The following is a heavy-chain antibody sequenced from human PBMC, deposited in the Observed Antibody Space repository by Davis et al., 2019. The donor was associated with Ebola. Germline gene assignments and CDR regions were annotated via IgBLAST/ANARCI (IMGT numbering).Heavy chain of an antibody. CDR1: GFTFADYA. D-gene: IGHD3-3*01. V-gene: IGHV3-9*01. CDR3: AKDLGYYDFWSGYRHYYYGMDV. CDR2: ISWNSGSI. J-gene: IGHJ6*02. Sequence: GGSLRLSCAASGFTFADYAMHWVRQAPGKGLEWVSGISWNSGSIGYADSVKGRFTISRDNSKNTLYLQMNSLRAEDTAVYYCAKDLGYYDFWSGYRHYYYGMDVWGQGTTVTVSS.